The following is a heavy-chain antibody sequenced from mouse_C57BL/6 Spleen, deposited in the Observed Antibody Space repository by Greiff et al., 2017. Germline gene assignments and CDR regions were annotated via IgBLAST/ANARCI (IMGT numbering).Heavy chain of an antibody. CDR2: INPNNGGT. CDR3: ARGVITTVVIDY. Sequence: VQLQQSGPELVKPGASVKISCKASGYTFTDYYMTWVKQSHGKSLEWIGDINPNNGGTSYNQKFKGKATLTVAKSSSTAYMELRSLTSEDSAVYYCARGVITTVVIDYWGQGTTLTVSS. CDR1: GYTFTDYY. J-gene: IGHJ2*01. V-gene: IGHV1-26*01. D-gene: IGHD1-1*01.